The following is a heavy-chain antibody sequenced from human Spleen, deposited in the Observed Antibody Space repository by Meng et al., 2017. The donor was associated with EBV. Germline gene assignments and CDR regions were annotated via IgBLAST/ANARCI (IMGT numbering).Heavy chain of an antibody. CDR2: IYYSGST. V-gene: IGHV4-39*07. CDR3: ARVGDYGNYQYWYFDL. Sequence: LHSKGSGPGLCKPPRTLSLPFTAPGGSIRTTFYYWAWIRQPPGQGLEWIGSIYYSGSTYYNPSLKSRVTISLDTSKNQFSLRLSSVTAADTAVYYCARVGDYGNYQYWYFDLWGRGTLVTVSS. J-gene: IGHJ2*01. CDR1: GGSIRTTFYY. D-gene: IGHD4-11*01.